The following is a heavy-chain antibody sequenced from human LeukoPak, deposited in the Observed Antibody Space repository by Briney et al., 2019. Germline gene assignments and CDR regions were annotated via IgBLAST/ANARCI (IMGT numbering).Heavy chain of an antibody. J-gene: IGHJ4*02. CDR2: ISYDGSNK. V-gene: IGHV3-30*04. CDR3: ARDGSSWYYFDH. D-gene: IGHD6-13*01. Sequence: PGSSLRLSCAASGLSFSSYAMHWVRQAPGKGLEWVAVISYDGSNKYYADSVKGRFTISRDNSKNTLYLQMNSLRAKDTAVYYCARDGSSWYYFDHWGQGTLVTVSS. CDR1: GLSFSSYA.